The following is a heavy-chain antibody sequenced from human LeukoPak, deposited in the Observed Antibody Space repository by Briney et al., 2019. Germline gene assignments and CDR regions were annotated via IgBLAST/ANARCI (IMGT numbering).Heavy chain of an antibody. CDR3: AKASGDIVLMVYADRNYYYYYMDV. Sequence: GGSLRLSCAASGFTFSSYAMSWVRQAPGKGLEWVSAISGSGGSTYYADSVKGRFTISRDNSKNTLYLQMNSLRAEDTAVYYCAKASGDIVLMVYADRNYYYYYMDVWGKGTTVTVSS. CDR2: ISGSGGST. V-gene: IGHV3-23*01. CDR1: GFTFSSYA. D-gene: IGHD2-8*01. J-gene: IGHJ6*03.